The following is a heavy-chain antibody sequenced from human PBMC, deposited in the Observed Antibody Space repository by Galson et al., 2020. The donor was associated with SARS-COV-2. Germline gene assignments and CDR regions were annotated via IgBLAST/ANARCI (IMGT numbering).Heavy chain of an antibody. V-gene: IGHV3-13*04. D-gene: IGHD6-13*01. J-gene: IGHJ6*03. CDR2: IGTAGDT. Sequence: GESLKISCAASGFTFSSYDMHWVRQATGKGLEWVSAIGTAGDTYYPGSVKGRFTISRENAKNSLYLQMNSLGAGDTAVYYCARGSSSWRGSYYDYMDVWGKGTAVTVSS. CDR3: ARGSSSWRGSYYDYMDV. CDR1: GFTFSSYD.